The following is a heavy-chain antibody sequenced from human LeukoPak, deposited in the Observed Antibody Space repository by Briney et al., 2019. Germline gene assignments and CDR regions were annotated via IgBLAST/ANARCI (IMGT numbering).Heavy chain of an antibody. Sequence: SGGSLRLSCAASGFTFSSYWMSWVRQAPGKGLEWVANIKEDGGEKYSVDSVKGRFTISRDNSKNTLYLQMNSLRAEDTAVYYCAKTKGPGYMVRGAKGNYWGQGTLVSVSS. V-gene: IGHV3-7*03. CDR1: GFTFSSYW. D-gene: IGHD3-10*01. J-gene: IGHJ4*02. CDR3: AKTKGPGYMVRGAKGNY. CDR2: IKEDGGEK.